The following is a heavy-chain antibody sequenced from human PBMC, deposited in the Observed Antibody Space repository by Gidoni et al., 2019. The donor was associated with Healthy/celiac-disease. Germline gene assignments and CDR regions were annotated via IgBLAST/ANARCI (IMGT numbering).Heavy chain of an antibody. D-gene: IGHD3-10*01. Sequence: EVQLLESGGGLVQPGGSLSLSCDSSGFTFSSYAMSWVRQAPGKGLEWVSAISGSGGSTYYADSVKGRFTISRDNSKNTLYLQMNSLRAEDTAVYYCAKAVSWFGEPHGGQGTLVTVSS. V-gene: IGHV3-23*01. CDR3: AKAVSWFGEPH. CDR1: GFTFSSYA. CDR2: ISGSGGST. J-gene: IGHJ4*02.